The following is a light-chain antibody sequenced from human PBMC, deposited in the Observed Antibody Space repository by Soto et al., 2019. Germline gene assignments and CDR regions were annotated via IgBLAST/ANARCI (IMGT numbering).Light chain of an antibody. CDR2: DES. CDR3: QQFSSYPLT. CDR1: QTVRNNY. Sequence: EFVLTQSPGTLSLSPGERATLSCRASQTVRNNYLAWYQQKPDQAPMLLIYDESSRATGIPDRFSGGGSGTDFTLTISRLEPADFAAYYCQQFSSYPLTFGGGTKVDIK. V-gene: IGKV3-20*01. J-gene: IGKJ4*01.